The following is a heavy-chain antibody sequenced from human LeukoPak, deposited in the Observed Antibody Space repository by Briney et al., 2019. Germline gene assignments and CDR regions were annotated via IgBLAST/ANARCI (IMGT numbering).Heavy chain of an antibody. CDR3: ARDRCQRNCSGGSCYSSFRCYYGMDV. V-gene: IGHV4-34*01. CDR2: INHSGST. D-gene: IGHD2-15*01. CDR1: GGSFSGYY. Sequence: PLETLSLTCAVYGGSFSGYYWSWIRQPPGKGLEWIGEINHSGSTNYNPSLKSRVTISVDTSKNQFSLKLSSVTAADTAVYYCARDRCQRNCSGGSCYSSFRCYYGMDVWGQGTTVTVSS. J-gene: IGHJ6*02.